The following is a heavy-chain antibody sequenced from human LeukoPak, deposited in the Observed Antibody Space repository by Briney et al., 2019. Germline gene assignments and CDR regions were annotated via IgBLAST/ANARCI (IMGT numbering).Heavy chain of an antibody. D-gene: IGHD3-10*01. J-gene: IGHJ4*02. CDR3: AKDSPSSWFGEFYYFDY. V-gene: IGHV3-7*01. CDR1: GFTFSSYW. Sequence: GGSLRLSCAASGFTFSSYWMSWVRQAPGKGLEWVANTKQDGSDKYYVDSVKGRFTISRDNAKNSLYLQMNSLRAEDTAVYYCAKDSPSSWFGEFYYFDYWGQGTLVTVSS. CDR2: TKQDGSDK.